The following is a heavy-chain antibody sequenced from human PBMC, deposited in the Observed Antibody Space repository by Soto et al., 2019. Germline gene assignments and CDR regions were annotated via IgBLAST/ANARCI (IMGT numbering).Heavy chain of an antibody. J-gene: IGHJ6*02. V-gene: IGHV4-61*01. Sequence: SETLSLTCTVSGGSVSSGSYYWSWIRQPPGKGLEWIGYIYYSGSTNYNPSLKSRVTISVGTSKNQFSLKLSSVTAADTAVYYCARGPRIAAAGPVYYYYYGMDVWGQGTTVTVSS. CDR3: ARGPRIAAAGPVYYYYYGMDV. CDR2: IYYSGST. D-gene: IGHD6-13*01. CDR1: GGSVSSGSYY.